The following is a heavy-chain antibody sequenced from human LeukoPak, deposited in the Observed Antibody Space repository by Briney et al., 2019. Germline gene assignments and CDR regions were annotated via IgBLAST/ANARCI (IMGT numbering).Heavy chain of an antibody. J-gene: IGHJ4*02. CDR2: INHSGNT. D-gene: IGHD1-26*01. CDR3: VRGGTYYLPY. Sequence: SETLSLTCAVYGESFSGYYWNWIRQPPGKGLEWIGEINHSGNTNYNPSLKSRVTISMDKSKNQLSLRLNSVTAADTAIYYCVRGGTYYLPYWGQGILVTVSS. CDR1: GESFSGYY. V-gene: IGHV4-34*01.